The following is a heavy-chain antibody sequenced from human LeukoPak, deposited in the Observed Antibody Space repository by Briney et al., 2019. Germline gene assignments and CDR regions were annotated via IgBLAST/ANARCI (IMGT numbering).Heavy chain of an antibody. V-gene: IGHV1-18*01. Sequence: ASVKVSCKASGYTFTSYGISWIRQAPGQGLEWMGWISGYDGNRKYAEKFQGRVTMTTDTSTSTAYMDLRSLRSDDTAVYYCARVSNPIANWGHDAFDIWGQGTMVTVSS. CDR3: ARVSNPIANWGHDAFDI. CDR2: ISGYDGNR. CDR1: GYTFTSYG. J-gene: IGHJ3*02. D-gene: IGHD7-27*01.